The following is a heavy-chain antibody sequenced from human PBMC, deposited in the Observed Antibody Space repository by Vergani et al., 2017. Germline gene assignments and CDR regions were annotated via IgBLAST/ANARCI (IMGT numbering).Heavy chain of an antibody. Sequence: QVQLQESGPGLVKPSQTLSLTCTVSGGSISSGDYYWSWIRQPPGKGLEWIGYIYYSGSTYYNPSLKSRVTISVDTSKNQFSLKLSSVTAADTAVYYCARDTGYYDEQGGMDFWGQGTTVTVSS. CDR2: IYYSGST. CDR3: ARDTGYYDEQGGMDF. D-gene: IGHD3-22*01. V-gene: IGHV4-30-4*08. J-gene: IGHJ6*02. CDR1: GGSISSGDYY.